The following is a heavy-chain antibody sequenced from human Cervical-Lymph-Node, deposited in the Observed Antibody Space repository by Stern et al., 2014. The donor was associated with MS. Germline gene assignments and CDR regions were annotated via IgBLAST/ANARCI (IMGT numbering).Heavy chain of an antibody. J-gene: IGHJ6*02. CDR3: ARGASSAAWYKHAVDV. Sequence: QMQLVQSGAEVQKPGSSVKVSCKASGDTSNTDAIHWVRQAPGQGLAWMGGIIPVFGTPVYAQRFKGRVSIAADESTATDYMELSSLRSDDTAVYYCARGASSAAWYKHAVDVWGQGTTVTVSS. V-gene: IGHV1-69*01. D-gene: IGHD1-14*01. CDR1: GDTSNTDA. CDR2: IIPVFGTP.